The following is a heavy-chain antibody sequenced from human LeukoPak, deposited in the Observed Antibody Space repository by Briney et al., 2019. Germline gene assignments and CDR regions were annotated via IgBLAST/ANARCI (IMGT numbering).Heavy chain of an antibody. Sequence: GGSLRLSCTASGFTFGDYAMSWFRQAPGKGPEGVGFIRSKAYGGTTEYAASVKGRFTISRDDSKSIAYLQMNSLKTEDTAVYYCTRDLSQLRFLEWLSAEYYYYGMDVWGQGTTVTVS. CDR2: IRSKAYGGTT. J-gene: IGHJ6*02. V-gene: IGHV3-49*03. D-gene: IGHD3-3*01. CDR1: GFTFGDYA. CDR3: TRDLSQLRFLEWLSAEYYYYGMDV.